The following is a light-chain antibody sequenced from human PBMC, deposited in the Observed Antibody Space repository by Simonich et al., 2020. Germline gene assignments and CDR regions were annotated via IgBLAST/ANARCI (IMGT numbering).Light chain of an antibody. CDR3: QQYNNWPLT. CDR2: GAS. V-gene: IGKV3-15*01. J-gene: IGKJ4*01. Sequence: EIVMTPSPATLSVSPGERATLSCRTSQSVSSNFAWYQQKPGQSPRLLIYGASTRATCIPARFSGSGSGTEFTLTISSLQSEDFAVYYCQQYNNWPLTFGGGTKVEIK. CDR1: QSVSSN.